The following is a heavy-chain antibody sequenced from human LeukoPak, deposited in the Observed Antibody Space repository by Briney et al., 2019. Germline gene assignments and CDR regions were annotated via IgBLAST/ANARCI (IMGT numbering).Heavy chain of an antibody. CDR2: ISGSGGST. D-gene: IGHD3-3*01. CDR3: AKGGEWFYYFDS. CDR1: GFTLSSYA. J-gene: IGHJ4*02. Sequence: PGGSLRLSCAASGFTLSSYAMSWVRQAPGKGLEWVSGISGSGGSTYDADSVKGRFTISRDNFKKTLYLQMNSLRAEDTAVYYCAKGGEWFYYFDSWGQGTLVTVSS. V-gene: IGHV3-23*01.